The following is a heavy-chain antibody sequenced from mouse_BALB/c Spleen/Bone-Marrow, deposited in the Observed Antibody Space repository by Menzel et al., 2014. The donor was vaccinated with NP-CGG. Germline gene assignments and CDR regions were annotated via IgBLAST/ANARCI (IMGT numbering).Heavy chain of an antibody. CDR1: GYTFTSYW. J-gene: IGHJ2*01. D-gene: IGHD1-1*02. CDR2: INPNTGYP. Sequence: QVQLQQSGAELAKPGASVKMSCKASGYTFTSYWMHWVKQRPGPGLEWIGYINPNTGYPEYNQKFKDKATLTADKSSSTAYMQLSSLTSEDSAVYYCARRFTTVVTTGDYWGQGTTLTVSS. CDR3: ARRFTTVVTTGDY. V-gene: IGHV1-7*01.